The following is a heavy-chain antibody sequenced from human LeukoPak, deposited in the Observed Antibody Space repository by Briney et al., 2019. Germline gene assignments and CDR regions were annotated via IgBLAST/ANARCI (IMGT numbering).Heavy chain of an antibody. CDR3: ARSYYYGSGSYYPRWFDP. CDR1: GGSFSGYY. Sequence: SETLSLTCAAYGGSFSGYYWSWIRQPPGKGLEWIGEINHSGSTNYNPSLKSRVTISVDTSKNQFSLKLSSVTAADTAVYYCARSYYYGSGSYYPRWFDPWGQGTLVTVSS. V-gene: IGHV4-34*01. CDR2: INHSGST. D-gene: IGHD3-10*01. J-gene: IGHJ5*02.